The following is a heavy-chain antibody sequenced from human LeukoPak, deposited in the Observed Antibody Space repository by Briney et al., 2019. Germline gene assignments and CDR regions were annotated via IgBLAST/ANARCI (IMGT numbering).Heavy chain of an antibody. Sequence: GGSLRLSCAASGFTVSSNYMNWVRQAPGKGLEWVSTIYSGGDTYYADYVKGRFTISRDNSKNTLYLQMNNLRPEDTAVYYCTRGPGSTWYSDYWGQGTLVTVSS. D-gene: IGHD6-13*01. CDR2: IYSGGDT. J-gene: IGHJ4*02. CDR3: TRGPGSTWYSDY. CDR1: GFTVSSNY. V-gene: IGHV3-66*02.